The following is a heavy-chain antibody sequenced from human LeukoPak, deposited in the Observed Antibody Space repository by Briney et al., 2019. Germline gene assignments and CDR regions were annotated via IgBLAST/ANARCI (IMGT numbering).Heavy chain of an antibody. CDR1: GGSISTDASY. D-gene: IGHD6-19*01. CDR2: IYYSGST. Sequence: SETLSLTCTVSGGSISTDASYWAWIRQPPGKGLEWIGSIYYSGSTYYSSSLKSRVTLSVDTSKNQFSLKMSSVTATDTAVFYCARLFSRGWEYHFGLDVWGQGTTVTVS. V-gene: IGHV4-39*01. CDR3: ARLFSRGWEYHFGLDV. J-gene: IGHJ6*02.